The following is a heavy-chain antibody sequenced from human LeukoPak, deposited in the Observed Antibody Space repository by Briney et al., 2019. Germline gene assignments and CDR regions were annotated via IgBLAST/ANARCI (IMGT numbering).Heavy chain of an antibody. CDR1: GYTFTSYY. D-gene: IGHD1-14*01. J-gene: IGHJ4*02. CDR3: ANVYFDY. CDR2: INPSGGST. Sequence: ASVKVSCKASGYTFTSYYMHWVRQAPGQGLEWMGIINPSGGSTSYSQKFQGRVTMTRDTSSSTAYMELSSLRSDDTAMYYCANVYFDYWGQGALVTVSS. V-gene: IGHV1-46*01.